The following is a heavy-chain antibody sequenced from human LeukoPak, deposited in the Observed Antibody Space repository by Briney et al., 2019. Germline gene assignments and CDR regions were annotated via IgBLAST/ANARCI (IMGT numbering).Heavy chain of an antibody. CDR1: GGSISSSSYY. Sequence: TSETLSLTCTVSGGSISSSSYYWGWIRQPPGKGLEWIGSIYYSGSTYYNPSLKSRVTISVDTSKNQFSLKLSSVTAADTAVYYCARGGNSAEYFQHWGQGTLVTVSS. CDR3: ARGGNSAEYFQH. CDR2: IYYSGST. V-gene: IGHV4-39*01. D-gene: IGHD4-23*01. J-gene: IGHJ1*01.